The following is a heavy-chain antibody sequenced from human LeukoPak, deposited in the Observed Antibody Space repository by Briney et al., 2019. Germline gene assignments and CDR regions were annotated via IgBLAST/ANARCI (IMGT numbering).Heavy chain of an antibody. D-gene: IGHD5-24*01. V-gene: IGHV3-30*18. Sequence: GRSLRLSCAASGFTFSSYGMHWVRQAPGKGLEWVAVILYDGSKKYYADSVKGRFTISRDNSKNTLYLQMNSLRAEDTAVYYCAKDRDGYNFWYFDYWGQGTLVTVSS. CDR2: ILYDGSKK. CDR3: AKDRDGYNFWYFDY. J-gene: IGHJ4*02. CDR1: GFTFSSYG.